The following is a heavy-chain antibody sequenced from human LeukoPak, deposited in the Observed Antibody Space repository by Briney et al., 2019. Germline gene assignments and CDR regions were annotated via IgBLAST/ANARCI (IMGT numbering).Heavy chain of an antibody. CDR3: TRDTHLYDY. Sequence: GGSLRLSCATSGFSFNSYGMNWVRQAPGKGLEWVSYISVSYGTIYYADSVKGRFTISSDNAKNSLFLQMNSLRVEDTAIYYCTRDTHLYDYWGQGTVVTVSS. J-gene: IGHJ4*02. CDR2: ISVSYGTI. CDR1: GFSFNSYG. V-gene: IGHV3-48*01.